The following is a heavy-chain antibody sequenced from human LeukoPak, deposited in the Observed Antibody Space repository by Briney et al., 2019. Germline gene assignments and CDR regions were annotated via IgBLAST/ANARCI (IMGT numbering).Heavy chain of an antibody. Sequence: SETLSLTCTVSGYSINNNYYWDWIRQPPGKGLEFIASIHHSGTTYYNPALKSRVTISVDTSKNQFSLKVNSVTAADTAVYYCATCGGSCYYYYYYMDVWGKGTTVTISS. J-gene: IGHJ6*03. CDR3: ATCGGSCYYYYYYMDV. D-gene: IGHD2-15*01. CDR1: GYSINNNYY. V-gene: IGHV4-38-2*02. CDR2: IHHSGTT.